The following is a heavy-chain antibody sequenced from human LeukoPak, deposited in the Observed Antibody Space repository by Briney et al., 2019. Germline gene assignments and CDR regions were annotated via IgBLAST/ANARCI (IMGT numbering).Heavy chain of an antibody. CDR3: ARDKQPLVTGTTEDAFDI. Sequence: PGGSLRLSCAASGFTFSSYSMNWVRQAPGKGLEWVSYISSSSSTIYYADSVKGRFTISRDNAKNSLYLQMNSLRAEDTAVYYCARDKQPLVTGTTEDAFDIWGQGTMVTVSS. CDR2: ISSSSSTI. J-gene: IGHJ3*02. V-gene: IGHV3-48*01. D-gene: IGHD1-7*01. CDR1: GFTFSSYS.